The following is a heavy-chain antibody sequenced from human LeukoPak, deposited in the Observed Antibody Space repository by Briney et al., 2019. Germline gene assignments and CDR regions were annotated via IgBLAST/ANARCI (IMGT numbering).Heavy chain of an antibody. CDR2: ISTTGGST. J-gene: IGHJ3*02. CDR1: EFTFDSFA. V-gene: IGHV3-23*01. Sequence: GGSLRLSCAASEFTFDSFAMSWVRQAPGKGLEWVSLISTTGGSTYYADSVEGRFTISRDNSKNTLYLQMNSLRAEDTAVYCCAKKNGAFDIWGQGTMVTVSS. CDR3: AKKNGAFDI.